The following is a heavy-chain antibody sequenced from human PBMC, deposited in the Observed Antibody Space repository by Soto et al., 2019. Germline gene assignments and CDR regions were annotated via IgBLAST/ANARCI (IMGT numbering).Heavy chain of an antibody. CDR3: ARLFRDVYNAVEY. J-gene: IGHJ4*02. D-gene: IGHD3-3*01. Sequence: SETLSLTCTVSGGTISKYYWSWIRQSPGKGLEWIGYTSNSAPTIYNPSLKSRVTISADTSKNQFSLRLSSVTAADTAVYFCARLFRDVYNAVEYWGQGALVTVSS. CDR2: TSNSAPT. CDR1: GGTISKYY. V-gene: IGHV4-59*08.